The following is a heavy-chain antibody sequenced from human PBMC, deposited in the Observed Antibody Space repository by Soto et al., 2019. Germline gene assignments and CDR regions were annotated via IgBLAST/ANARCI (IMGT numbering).Heavy chain of an antibody. Sequence: GRTMRLSCEASALDLKRYWMGWVRQAPGKGLEWVANIKEDGSEEFYVDSVKGRFTISRDNAKNSLYLQMTALRAEDTAVYYCARDPVGFDYWGQGTLVTVSS. V-gene: IGHV3-7*01. CDR3: ARDPVGFDY. J-gene: IGHJ4*02. CDR1: ALDLKRYW. CDR2: IKEDGSEE.